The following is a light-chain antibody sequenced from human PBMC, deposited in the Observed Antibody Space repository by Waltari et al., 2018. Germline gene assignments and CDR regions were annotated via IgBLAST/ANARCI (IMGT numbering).Light chain of an antibody. J-gene: IGKJ2*01. CDR1: QSLVHSDENTY. CDR2: KVS. CDR3: RQGTHWPHT. Sequence: DVVMTQSPLSLPVTLGQPASISCRSSQSLVHSDENTYLNWYHQRPGQSPRRPICKVSNRDSGVPDRFSASESGTEFTLQISRVEADDVGVYYCRQGTHWPHTFGQGTKLEIK. V-gene: IGKV2-30*02.